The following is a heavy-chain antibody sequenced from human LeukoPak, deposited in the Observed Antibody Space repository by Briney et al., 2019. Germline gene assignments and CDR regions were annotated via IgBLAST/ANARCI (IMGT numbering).Heavy chain of an antibody. CDR1: GGTFSSYA. CDR2: IIPIFGTA. J-gene: IGHJ5*02. Sequence: GASVKVSCKASGGTFSSYAISWVRQAPGQGLEWMGRIIPIFGTANYAQKFQGRVTITTDESTSTAYMELSSLRSEDTAVYYCARRRGGAAAGTVSWFDPWGQGTLVTVSS. D-gene: IGHD6-13*01. V-gene: IGHV1-69*05. CDR3: ARRRGGAAAGTVSWFDP.